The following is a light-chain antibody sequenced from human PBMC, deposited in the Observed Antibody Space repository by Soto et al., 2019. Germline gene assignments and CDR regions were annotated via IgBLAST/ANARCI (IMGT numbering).Light chain of an antibody. Sequence: LHMTQSPSTLSASVGDRVTITCRASQSLTMWLAWYPQKPGKAHNLLIYKTSSLESGVPSRYSGSGSGTEGPLTSSRLQPDDFAAYSGEHSNDYSWTFGQGTKVEVK. CDR3: EHSNDYSWT. V-gene: IGKV1-5*03. CDR1: QSLTMW. CDR2: KTS. J-gene: IGKJ1*01.